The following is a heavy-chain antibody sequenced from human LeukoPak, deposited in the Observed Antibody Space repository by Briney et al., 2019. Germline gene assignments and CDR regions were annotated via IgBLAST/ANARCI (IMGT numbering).Heavy chain of an antibody. Sequence: PGGSLRLSCAASDFTFSNAWMNWVRQAPGKGLEWISGISGSGASTYYADSVKGRFTISRDDSRNTLYLQMNSLRGDGTAVYYCAKDVGKWESLHFFDYWGQGTLVTVSS. CDR1: DFTFSNAW. CDR3: AKDVGKWESLHFFDY. J-gene: IGHJ4*02. CDR2: ISGSGAST. D-gene: IGHD1-26*01. V-gene: IGHV3-23*01.